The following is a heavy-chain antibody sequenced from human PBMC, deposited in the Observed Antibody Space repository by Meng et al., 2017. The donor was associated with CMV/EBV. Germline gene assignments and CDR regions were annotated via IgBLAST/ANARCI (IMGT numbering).Heavy chain of an antibody. V-gene: IGHV4-59*01. CDR2: IYYSGST. CDR3: ARGGGGRTNRGMDV. CDR1: GGSISSYY. D-gene: IGHD1-14*01. Sequence: SETLSLTCTVSGGSISSYYWSWIRQPPGKGLEWIGYIYYSGSTNYNPSLKSRVTISVDTSKNQFSLKLSSVTAADTAVYYCARGGGGRTNRGMDVWGQGTTVTVSS. J-gene: IGHJ6*02.